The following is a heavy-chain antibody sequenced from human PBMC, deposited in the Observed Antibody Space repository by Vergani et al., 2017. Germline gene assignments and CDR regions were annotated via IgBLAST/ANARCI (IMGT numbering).Heavy chain of an antibody. CDR2: IHYSENT. D-gene: IGHD6-19*01. CDR1: FDSIRNVY. J-gene: IGHJ5*02. V-gene: IGHV4-59*01. CDR3: ASDTHSGQRADR. Sequence: QVQLRESGPGLVKSSETLSLTCSVSFDSIRNVYCNWIRQPPGKGLEWIGSIHYSENTNYNPSLKTRVTISVEPSKNQFSLTLTSVTAADTAVYYCASDTHSGQRADRWGQGILVTVTS.